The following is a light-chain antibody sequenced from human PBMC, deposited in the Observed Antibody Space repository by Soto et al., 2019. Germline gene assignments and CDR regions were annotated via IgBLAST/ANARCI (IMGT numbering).Light chain of an antibody. V-gene: IGKV4-1*01. Sequence: DIVMTQSPDSLAVSLGERATINCKSSQNVLHSSLNKNFLTWYQQKPGQPPKLLIYWASTRESGVPDRFSASGSGTDFTLTISSLQAEDVAVYYCQQYYTTPRTFGQGTKVEIK. CDR2: WAS. J-gene: IGKJ1*01. CDR3: QQYYTTPRT. CDR1: QNVLHSSLNKNF.